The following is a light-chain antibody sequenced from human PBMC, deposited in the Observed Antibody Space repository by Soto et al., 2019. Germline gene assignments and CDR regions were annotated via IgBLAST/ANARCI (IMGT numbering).Light chain of an antibody. CDR3: QQYNNWPPLT. Sequence: EIVMTQSPATLSVSPGERATLSGRASQSVSSNLAWYQQKPGQAHRLLIYGASTRAAGIPARFSGSGSGTECTLTISSLQSEDFEVYYCQQYNNWPPLTFGGGNKVEIK. V-gene: IGKV3-15*01. CDR2: GAS. J-gene: IGKJ4*01. CDR1: QSVSSN.